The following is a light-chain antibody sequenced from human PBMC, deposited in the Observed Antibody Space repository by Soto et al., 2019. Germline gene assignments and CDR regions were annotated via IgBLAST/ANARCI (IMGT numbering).Light chain of an antibody. CDR2: AAS. CDR3: QQGDSFPFT. CDR1: QDISSW. J-gene: IGKJ4*01. Sequence: DIQMTQSPSSVSASVGDRVTISCRASQDISSWVAWYQQKPGRAPKLLISAASSLHSGVPRRFSGSGSGTDFSLIISSLQPEDFATYFCQQGDSFPFTFGGGTMVEI. V-gene: IGKV1-12*01.